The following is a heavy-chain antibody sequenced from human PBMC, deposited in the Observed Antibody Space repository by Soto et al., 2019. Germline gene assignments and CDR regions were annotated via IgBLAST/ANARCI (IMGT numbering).Heavy chain of an antibody. Sequence: QITLKESGPPLVKPTQTLTLTCTFSGFSLSTSGVGVGWIRQPPGKALEWLALIYWDDDKRYSPSLKSRLTITKDTSKNQVVPTKTNMDPVDTATYYCPHRRGTGTTSWFDPWGQGTLVTVSS. D-gene: IGHD1-1*01. CDR3: PHRRGTGTTSWFDP. J-gene: IGHJ5*02. CDR2: IYWDDDK. CDR1: GFSLSTSGVG. V-gene: IGHV2-5*02.